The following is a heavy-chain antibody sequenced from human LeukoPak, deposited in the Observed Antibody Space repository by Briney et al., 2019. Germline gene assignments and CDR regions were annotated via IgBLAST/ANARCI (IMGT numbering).Heavy chain of an antibody. D-gene: IGHD3-22*01. CDR3: ARGPTYYYDSSGFAPFDY. V-gene: IGHV4-59*01. J-gene: IGHJ4*02. CDR1: GGSISSYY. Sequence: PSETLSLTCTVSGGSISSYYWSWIRQPPGKGLQWIGYIYYSGSTNYNPSLKSRVTISVDTSKNQFSLKLSSVTAADTAVYYCARGPTYYYDSSGFAPFDYWGQGTLVTVSS. CDR2: IYYSGST.